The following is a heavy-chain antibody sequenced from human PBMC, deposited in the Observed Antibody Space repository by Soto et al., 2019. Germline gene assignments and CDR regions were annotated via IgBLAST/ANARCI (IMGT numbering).Heavy chain of an antibody. CDR3: ARADGRVVPAAKDASALMDV. D-gene: IGHD2-2*01. CDR1: GFTFSSYA. J-gene: IGHJ6*02. V-gene: IGHV3-30-3*01. Sequence: TGGSLRLSCAASGFTFSSYAMHWVRQAAGKGLEWVAVISYDGSNKYYAGSVKGRFTISRDNSKNTLYLQMNSLRAEDTAVYYCARADGRVVPAAKDASALMDVWGQGTTVTVSS. CDR2: ISYDGSNK.